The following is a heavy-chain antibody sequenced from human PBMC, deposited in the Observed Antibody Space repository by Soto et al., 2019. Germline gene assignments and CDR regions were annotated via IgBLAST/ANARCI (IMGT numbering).Heavy chain of an antibody. CDR3: AKGLLMVATPIDDY. Sequence: GGSLRLSCAPSGFTFSSYGMHWVRQAPGKGLEWVAVISYDGSNKYYADSVKGRFTISRDNSKNTLYLQMNSLRAEDTAVYYCAKGLLMVATPIDDYWGQGTLVTVSS. J-gene: IGHJ4*02. V-gene: IGHV3-30*18. CDR2: ISYDGSNK. CDR1: GFTFSSYG. D-gene: IGHD5-12*01.